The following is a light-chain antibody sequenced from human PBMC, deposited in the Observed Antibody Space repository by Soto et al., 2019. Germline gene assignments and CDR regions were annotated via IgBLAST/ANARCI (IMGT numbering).Light chain of an antibody. J-gene: IGKJ2*01. Sequence: EIVMTQSPATLSVSPGERATLSCRASQSVSSNLAWYQQKPGQAPRLLIYGASIRATGVPVRFSGSGSGTDFTVTISSMHSEDFAVYYCQQYNNWPSMYTFGQGTKLEIK. CDR1: QSVSSN. CDR2: GAS. V-gene: IGKV3-15*01. CDR3: QQYNNWPSMYT.